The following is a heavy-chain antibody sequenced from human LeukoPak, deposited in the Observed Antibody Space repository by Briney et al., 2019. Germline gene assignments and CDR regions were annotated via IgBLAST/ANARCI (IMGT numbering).Heavy chain of an antibody. V-gene: IGHV3-33*06. CDR2: IWYDGTNK. J-gene: IGHJ4*02. CDR1: GFTFSSYG. D-gene: IGHD4-17*01. Sequence: GGSLRLSCAAAGFTFSSYGIHWVRQAPGKGLEWVALIWYDGTNKYYADSVKGRFTISRDSSKNTMYLQMNSLRADDTAVYYCAKDRVPHTVSKGIFQYWGQGTLVTVSS. CDR3: AKDRVPHTVSKGIFQY.